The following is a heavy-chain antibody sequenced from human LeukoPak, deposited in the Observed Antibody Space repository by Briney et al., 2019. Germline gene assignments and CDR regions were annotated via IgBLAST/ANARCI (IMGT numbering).Heavy chain of an antibody. V-gene: IGHV4-59*08. J-gene: IGHJ1*01. D-gene: IGHD6-19*01. CDR1: GGSISSYY. Sequence: SETLSLTCTVSGGSISSYYWSWIRQPPGKGLEWIGYIYYSGSTNYNPSLKSRVTISVDTSKNQFSLKLSSVTAADTAVYYCARGEAVAGGSVEYFHHWGQGTLVTVSS. CDR3: ARGEAVAGGSVEYFHH. CDR2: IYYSGST.